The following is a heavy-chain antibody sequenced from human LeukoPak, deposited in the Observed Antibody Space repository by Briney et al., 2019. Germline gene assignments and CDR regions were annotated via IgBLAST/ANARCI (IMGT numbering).Heavy chain of an antibody. CDR2: IYTSGST. CDR1: GGSISSSSYY. V-gene: IGHV4-61*02. J-gene: IGHJ2*01. Sequence: SETLSLTCTVSGGSISSSSYYWGWIRQPAGKGLVWIGRIYTSGSTNYNPSLKSRVTMSVDTSKNQFSLKLSSVTAADTAVYYCARDCSSTSCYLGLSEWYFDLWGRGTLVTVSS. D-gene: IGHD2-2*01. CDR3: ARDCSSTSCYLGLSEWYFDL.